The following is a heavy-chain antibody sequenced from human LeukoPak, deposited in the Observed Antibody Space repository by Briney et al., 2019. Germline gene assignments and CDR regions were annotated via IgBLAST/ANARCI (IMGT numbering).Heavy chain of an antibody. J-gene: IGHJ4*02. CDR3: AKEFNRGLPDY. D-gene: IGHD2-21*01. V-gene: IGHV3-30*18. Sequence: PGRSLRLSCAASGFTFSTYGMHWVRQAPGKGLEWVAVISYDGSIEYYADSVERRFTISRDNSKNTLYLQMSSLRAEDTAVYYCAKEFNRGLPDYWGQGTLVTVPS. CDR1: GFTFSTYG. CDR2: ISYDGSIE.